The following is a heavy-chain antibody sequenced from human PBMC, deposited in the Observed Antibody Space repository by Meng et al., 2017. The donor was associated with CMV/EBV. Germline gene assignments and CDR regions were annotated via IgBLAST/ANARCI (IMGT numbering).Heavy chain of an antibody. J-gene: IGHJ4*02. CDR1: GFTFSSYG. D-gene: IGHD5-24*01. V-gene: IGHV3-30*02. Sequence: QFQLVESGGVVVQPGGSLRLSCSASGFTFSSYGMHWVRQAPGKGLEWVAFIRYDGSNKYYADSVKGRFTISRDNSKNTLYLQMNSLRAEDTAVYYCAKGEWGDGYSPFDYWGQGTLVTVSS. CDR3: AKGEWGDGYSPFDY. CDR2: IRYDGSNK.